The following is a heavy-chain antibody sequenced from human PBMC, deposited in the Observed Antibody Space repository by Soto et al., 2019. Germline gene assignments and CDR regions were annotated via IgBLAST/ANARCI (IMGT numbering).Heavy chain of an antibody. CDR1: GYSFTSYW. V-gene: IGHV5-51*01. Sequence: GESLKISCKGSGYSFTSYWIGWVRQMPGKGLEWMGIIYPGDSDTRYSPSFQGQVTISADKSISTAYLQWSSLKASDTAMYYCARLGCXSTSCYYGRYYYYGMDVWGQGTTVTVSS. D-gene: IGHD2-2*01. CDR3: ARLGCXSTSCYYGRYYYYGMDV. J-gene: IGHJ6*02. CDR2: IYPGDSDT.